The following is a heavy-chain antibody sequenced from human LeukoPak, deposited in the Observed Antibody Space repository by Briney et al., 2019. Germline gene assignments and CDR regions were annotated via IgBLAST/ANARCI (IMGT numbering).Heavy chain of an antibody. J-gene: IGHJ6*02. Sequence: ASVKVSCTASGYTFSSYGISWVRQAPGPGLEWMGWISAYNGNTNYIQKFQGRVTMTTDTTTSTAYMELTSLRSDDTAVYYCARDEQWLVHYYYGRDVWGQGTTVTVSS. CDR3: ARDEQWLVHYYYGRDV. V-gene: IGHV1-18*01. D-gene: IGHD6-19*01. CDR2: ISAYNGNT. CDR1: GYTFSSYG.